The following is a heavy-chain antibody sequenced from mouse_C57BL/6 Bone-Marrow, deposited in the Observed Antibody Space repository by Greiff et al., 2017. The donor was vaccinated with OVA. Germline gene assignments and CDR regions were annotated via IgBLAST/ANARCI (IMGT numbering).Heavy chain of an antibody. J-gene: IGHJ2*01. Sequence: EVHLVESGGDLVKPGGSLKLSCAASGFIFSSYGMSWVRQTPDKRLEWVATISSGGSYTYYPDSVKGRFTISRDNAKNTLYLQMSSLKSEDTAMYYCARHHGDYWGQGTTLTVSS. V-gene: IGHV5-6*01. CDR2: ISSGGSYT. CDR1: GFIFSSYG. CDR3: ARHHGDY.